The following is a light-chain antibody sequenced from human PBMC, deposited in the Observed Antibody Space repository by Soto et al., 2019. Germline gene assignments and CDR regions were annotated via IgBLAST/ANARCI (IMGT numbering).Light chain of an antibody. V-gene: IGKV3-20*01. J-gene: IGKJ1*01. CDR1: QTITSTH. CDR3: QHSGASPRT. CDR2: GVS. Sequence: EIVLTQSPGTLSLFPGERATLSCRASQTITSTHLAWYQQKPGQAPRLLIYGVSNRASGFPDRFSGGGSGTDFTLTISGLEPDDFAVYYCQHSGASPRTFGQGTKVEI.